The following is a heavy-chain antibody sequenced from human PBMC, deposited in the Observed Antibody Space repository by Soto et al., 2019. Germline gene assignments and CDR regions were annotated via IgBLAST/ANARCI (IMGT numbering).Heavy chain of an antibody. CDR1: GYSFTSYW. V-gene: IGHV5-10-1*01. CDR2: IDPRDSHT. Sequence: PGESLKISCNGSGYSFTSYWINLVRQMPGKGLEWMGRIDPRDSHTTYSPSVQGHVTISTDNSISTAYLHLSSLKASDTAMYYCARRRAGFGESMDVWGQGTTVTVSS. D-gene: IGHD3-10*01. CDR3: ARRRAGFGESMDV. J-gene: IGHJ6*02.